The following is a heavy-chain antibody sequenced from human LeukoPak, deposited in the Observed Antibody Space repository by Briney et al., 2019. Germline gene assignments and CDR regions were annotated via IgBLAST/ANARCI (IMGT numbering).Heavy chain of an antibody. Sequence: PGGSLRLSCAASGFTFSSYGMHWVRQAPGKGREWVAVIWYDGSNKYYADSVKGRFTISRDNSKNTLYLQMNSLRAEDTAVYYCAKVRYCGSYFEWFVPWGQGTLVSVPS. CDR1: GFTFSSYG. CDR3: AKVRYCGSYFEWFVP. J-gene: IGHJ5*02. CDR2: IWYDGSNK. V-gene: IGHV3-33*06. D-gene: IGHD1-26*01.